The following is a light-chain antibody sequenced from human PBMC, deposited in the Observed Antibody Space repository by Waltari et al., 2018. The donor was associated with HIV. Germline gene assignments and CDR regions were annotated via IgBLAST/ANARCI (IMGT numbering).Light chain of an antibody. V-gene: IGKV3-20*01. CDR1: QSVSNNY. CDR2: GAS. CDR3: QQYGTSLVT. Sequence: EIVLTQSPGTLSLSPGDRVTISCRAIQSVSNNYLAWYQQKPGQAPMLLIYGASNRATGIPDRFSASGFGTDFTLSISRLEPEDFAVYYCQQYGTSLVTFGQGTKLESK. J-gene: IGKJ2*01.